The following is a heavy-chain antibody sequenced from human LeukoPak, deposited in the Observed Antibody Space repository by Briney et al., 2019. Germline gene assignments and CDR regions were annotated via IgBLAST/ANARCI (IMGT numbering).Heavy chain of an antibody. V-gene: IGHV3-20*04. J-gene: IGHJ3*02. Sequence: GGSLRLSCAASGFTFDDYGMSWVRQAPGKGLEWVSGINWNGGSTGYADSVKGRFTISRDNAKHSLYLQMNSLRAEDTALYYCARPYGSGSYLDAFDIWGQGTMVTVSS. CDR1: GFTFDDYG. CDR2: INWNGGST. D-gene: IGHD3-10*01. CDR3: ARPYGSGSYLDAFDI.